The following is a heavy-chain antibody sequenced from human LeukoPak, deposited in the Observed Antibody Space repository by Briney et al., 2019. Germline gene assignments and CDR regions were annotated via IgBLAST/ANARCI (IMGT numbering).Heavy chain of an antibody. CDR2: IIAICGPA. D-gene: IGHD6-6*01. Sequence: SVKVSCKSSVGTFRIYAISWVRQAPGQGLEWMGGIIAICGPANYTQKFQGRVTITTDEFTSTAYMELSSLRFEDTAVYYCARSYSSSGYYYMDVWGKGTTVTVSS. J-gene: IGHJ6*03. CDR3: ARSYSSSGYYYMDV. CDR1: VGTFRIYA. V-gene: IGHV1-69*05.